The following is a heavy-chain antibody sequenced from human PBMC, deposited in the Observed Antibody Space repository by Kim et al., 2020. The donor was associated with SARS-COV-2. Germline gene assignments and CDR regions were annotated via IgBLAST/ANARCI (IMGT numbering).Heavy chain of an antibody. J-gene: IGHJ6*02. V-gene: IGHV3-33*01. CDR3: ARGIAGTLYYYGMDV. D-gene: IGHD6-13*01. CDR2: IWYDGSNK. CDR1: GFTFSSYG. Sequence: GGSLRLSCAASGFTFSSYGMHWVRQAPGKGLEWVAVIWYDGSNKYYADSVKGRFTISRDNSKNTLYLQMNSLRAEDTAVYYCARGIAGTLYYYGMDVWGQGTTVTVSS.